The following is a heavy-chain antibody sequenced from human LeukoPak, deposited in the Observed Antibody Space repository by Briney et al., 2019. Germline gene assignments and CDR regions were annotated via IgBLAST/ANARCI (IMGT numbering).Heavy chain of an antibody. D-gene: IGHD3-3*01. CDR1: GFTFSSYA. CDR3: ARLIREWIFGVVTAKRFDY. Sequence: PGGSLRLSCAASGFTFSSYAMHWVRQAPGKGLEWVAVISYDGSNKYYADSVKGRFTISRDNSKNTLYLQMNSLRAEDTAVYYCARLIREWIFGVVTAKRFDYWGQGTLVTVSS. CDR2: ISYDGSNK. J-gene: IGHJ4*02. V-gene: IGHV3-30-3*01.